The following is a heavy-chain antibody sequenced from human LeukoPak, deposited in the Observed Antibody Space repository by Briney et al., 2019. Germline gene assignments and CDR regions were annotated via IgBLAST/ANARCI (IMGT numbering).Heavy chain of an antibody. Sequence: SVKVSCKASGGTFSSYAISWVRQAPGQRLEWMGRIIPILGIANYAQKFQGRVTITADKSTSTAYMELSSLRSEDTAVYYCARGDGYKWGFYYFDYWGRGTLVTVSS. D-gene: IGHD5-24*01. CDR3: ARGDGYKWGFYYFDY. J-gene: IGHJ4*02. CDR2: IIPILGIA. CDR1: GGTFSSYA. V-gene: IGHV1-69*04.